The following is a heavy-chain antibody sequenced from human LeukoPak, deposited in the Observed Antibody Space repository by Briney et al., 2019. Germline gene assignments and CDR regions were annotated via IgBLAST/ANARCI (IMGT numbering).Heavy chain of an antibody. D-gene: IGHD3-9*01. J-gene: IGHJ4*02. CDR1: GGSFSGYY. V-gene: IGHV4-34*01. Sequence: SETLSLTCAVYGGSFSGYYWSWIRQPPGKGLEWIGEINHSGSTNYNPSLKSRVTISVDTSKNQFSLKLSSVTAADTAVYYCARRLVRYFDWFNRYYFDYWGQGTLVTVSS. CDR2: INHSGST. CDR3: ARRLVRYFDWFNRYYFDY.